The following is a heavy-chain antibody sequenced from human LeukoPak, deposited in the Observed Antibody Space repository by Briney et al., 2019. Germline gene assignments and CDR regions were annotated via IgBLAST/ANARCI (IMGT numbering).Heavy chain of an antibody. J-gene: IGHJ3*02. D-gene: IGHD1-26*01. CDR2: IYTSGST. CDR3: ARDGVEGATTGSDAFDI. Sequence: TSQTLSLTCTVSGGSISSGGYYWSWIRQPAGKGLEWIGRIYTSGSTNYNPSLKSRVTISVDTSKNQFSLKLSSVTAADTAVYYCARDGVEGATTGSDAFDIWGQGTMVTVSS. V-gene: IGHV4-61*02. CDR1: GGSISSGGYY.